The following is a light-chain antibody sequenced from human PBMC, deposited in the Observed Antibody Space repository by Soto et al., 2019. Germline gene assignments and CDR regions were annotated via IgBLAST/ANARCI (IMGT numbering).Light chain of an antibody. V-gene: IGKV3-20*01. J-gene: IGKJ1*01. CDR1: QSVTDNY. CDR2: GAS. Sequence: EIVLTQSPGTLSLSPGETATLSCRASQSVTDNYVAWYKQNPGQAPRLLIHGASNRATGLPDRFSGSGSGTDFTLTISRLEPEDFAMYYCQQYDSPPWTFGQGTKVDSK. CDR3: QQYDSPPWT.